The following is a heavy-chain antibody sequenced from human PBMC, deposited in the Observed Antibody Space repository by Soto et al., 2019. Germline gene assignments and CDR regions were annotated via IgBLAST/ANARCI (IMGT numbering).Heavy chain of an antibody. V-gene: IGHV1-18*01. CDR2: ISAYNGNT. J-gene: IGHJ4*02. Sequence: QVQLVQSGAEVKKPGASVKVSCKASGYTFTSYGISWVRQAPGHGLEWMGGISAYNGNTKYAQKLQGRVTMTTDTSTSTAYMELRSLRSDDTAVYYCARDYSVVVAAPSDYWGQGTLVTVSS. CDR1: GYTFTSYG. CDR3: ARDYSVVVAAPSDY. D-gene: IGHD2-15*01.